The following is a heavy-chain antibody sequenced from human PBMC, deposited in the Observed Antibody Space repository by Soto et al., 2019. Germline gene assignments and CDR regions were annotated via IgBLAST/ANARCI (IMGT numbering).Heavy chain of an antibody. D-gene: IGHD3-22*01. CDR2: ISSSSSYI. CDR3: ARDTRMPGPDYYDSNGYYYYFDY. CDR1: GFTFSSYS. V-gene: IGHV3-21*01. J-gene: IGHJ4*02. Sequence: GGSLRLSCAASGFTFSSYSMTPPPPPPRKRLQWVSSISSSSSYIYYADSVKGRFTISRDNAKNSLYLQMNSLRAEDTAVYYCARDTRMPGPDYYDSNGYYYYFDYWGQGTLVTVSS.